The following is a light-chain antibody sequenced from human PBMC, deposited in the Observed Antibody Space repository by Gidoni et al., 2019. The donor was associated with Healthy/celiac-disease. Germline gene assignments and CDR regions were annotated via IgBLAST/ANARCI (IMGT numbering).Light chain of an antibody. CDR2: DDS. CDR1: NIGSKS. J-gene: IGLJ2*01. Sequence: SYVLPQPPSSSVPPGQTARITCGGNNIGSKSVHWYQQKPGQAPVLVVYDDSDRPSGIPERLSGSNSGNTATLTISRVEAGDEADYYCQVWDSSSDLHVVFGGGTKLTVL. V-gene: IGLV3-21*02. CDR3: QVWDSSSDLHVV.